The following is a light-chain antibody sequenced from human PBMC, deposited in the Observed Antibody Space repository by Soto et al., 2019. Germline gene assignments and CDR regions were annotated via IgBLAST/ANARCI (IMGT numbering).Light chain of an antibody. CDR2: LNNDGSH. Sequence: QSVLTQSPSASASLGASVKLTCTLSSGHSSYAIAWHQQQPEKGPRYLMKLNNDGSHTKGDGIPDRFSGSSSGAERYLTISSLQSEDEADYYCQTWATGIRVFGGGTQLTVL. J-gene: IGLJ3*02. CDR1: SGHSSYA. V-gene: IGLV4-69*01. CDR3: QTWATGIRV.